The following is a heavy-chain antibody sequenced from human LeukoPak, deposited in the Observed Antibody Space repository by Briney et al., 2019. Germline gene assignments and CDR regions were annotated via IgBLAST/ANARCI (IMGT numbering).Heavy chain of an antibody. J-gene: IGHJ4*02. CDR3: ARGHWGLDY. D-gene: IGHD7-27*01. Sequence: PGGSLRLSCVASGFTFSVHYMSWIRQAPGKGLESVGYISDSGNIYYVDSVRGRFTISRDNAKNSLYLEMSSLRVEDAAVYYCARGHWGLDYWGQGTLVTVSS. CDR2: ISDSGNI. V-gene: IGHV3-11*01. CDR1: GFTFSVHY.